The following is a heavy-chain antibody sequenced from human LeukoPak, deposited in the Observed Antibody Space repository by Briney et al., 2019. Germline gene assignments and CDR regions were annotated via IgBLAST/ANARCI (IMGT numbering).Heavy chain of an antibody. J-gene: IGHJ4*02. V-gene: IGHV1-24*01. D-gene: IGHD4-17*01. CDR1: VYTLTEIS. Sequence: ASVKVSCKVSVYTLTEISMHWVRQAPGQGLEWMGGFNPEDVETIYARSFQGRLTVTEDTSTDTAYMELSSLRAEDTAMYYCATEIVGYGDVHYFDSWGQGTLVTVSS. CDR2: FNPEDVET. CDR3: ATEIVGYGDVHYFDS.